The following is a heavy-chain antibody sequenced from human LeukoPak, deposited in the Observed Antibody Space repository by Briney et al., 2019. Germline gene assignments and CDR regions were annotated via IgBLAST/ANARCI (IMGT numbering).Heavy chain of an antibody. J-gene: IGHJ3*02. CDR1: GFTFSAYA. CDR2: IRGSGSAGGT. Sequence: PGGSLRLSCTASGFTFSAYAMMWVRQAPGKGPEWVSAIRGSGSAGGTLYADSVQGRFTISRDNSKYTLFLQMNSLRAEDTAVYYCARDPNGDYIGAFDMWGPGTMVTVSS. D-gene: IGHD4-17*01. CDR3: ARDPNGDYIGAFDM. V-gene: IGHV3-23*01.